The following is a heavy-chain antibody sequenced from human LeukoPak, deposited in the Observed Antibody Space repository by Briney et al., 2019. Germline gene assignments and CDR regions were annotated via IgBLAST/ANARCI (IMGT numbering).Heavy chain of an antibody. CDR3: ARGRYCSGDACYIDY. J-gene: IGHJ4*02. CDR2: IKHDGSDK. V-gene: IGHV3-7*04. D-gene: IGHD2-15*01. CDR1: GFTFSTYW. Sequence: PGGPLRLSCVDSGFTFSTYWMTWVRQGPGKGLEWVANIKHDGSDKYYVGSVKGRFTISRDNAKSSLYLQMNSLTAEDTAVYYCARGRYCSGDACYIDYWGQGTLVTVSS.